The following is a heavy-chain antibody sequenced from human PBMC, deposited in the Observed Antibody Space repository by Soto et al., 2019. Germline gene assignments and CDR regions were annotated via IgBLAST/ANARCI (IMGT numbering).Heavy chain of an antibody. CDR1: GDXVSSNSAA. D-gene: IGHD6-19*01. Sequence: QXLSLTCAISGDXVSSNSAAWNWIRQSPSRGLEWLGRTYYRSKWYNDYAVSVKSRITINPDTSKNQFSLQLNSVTNEDTAVYYCAREGSGMAVAGTDAFDIWGQGTMVTVSS. CDR2: TYYRSKWYN. V-gene: IGHV6-1*01. CDR3: AREGSGMAVAGTDAFDI. J-gene: IGHJ3*02.